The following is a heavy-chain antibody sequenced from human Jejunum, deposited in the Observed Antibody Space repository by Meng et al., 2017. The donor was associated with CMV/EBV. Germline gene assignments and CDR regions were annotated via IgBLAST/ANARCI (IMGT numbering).Heavy chain of an antibody. D-gene: IGHD1-26*01. CDR1: GYDFSDYG. Sequence: KVSCKYSGYDFSDYGISWVRQAPGQGLEWIGWVSSYTDNTKYAPKFQGRVTMTADASTTTAHLELRSLRSDDTAVYYCARKQWEPDYWGQGTLVTVSS. CDR2: VSSYTDNT. J-gene: IGHJ4*02. V-gene: IGHV1-18*01. CDR3: ARKQWEPDY.